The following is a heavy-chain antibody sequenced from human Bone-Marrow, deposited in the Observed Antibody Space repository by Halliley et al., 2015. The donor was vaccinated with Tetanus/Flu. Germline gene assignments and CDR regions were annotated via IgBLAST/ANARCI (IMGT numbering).Heavy chain of an antibody. CDR1: DGSIRSYY. V-gene: IGHV4-59*01. Sequence: TLSLTCIVSDGSIRSYYWRWIRQPPGKGLEWIGYIYYDGKTKYNPALESRVAISIDTSKNQFFLNLKSVSAADTAVYYCAREKDYGGRLDPWGRGTLVTVSS. CDR2: IYYDGKT. CDR3: AREKDYGGRLDP. J-gene: IGHJ5*02. D-gene: IGHD3-10*01.